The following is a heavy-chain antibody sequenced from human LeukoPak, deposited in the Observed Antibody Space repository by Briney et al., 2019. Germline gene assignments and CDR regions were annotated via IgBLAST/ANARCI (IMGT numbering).Heavy chain of an antibody. V-gene: IGHV4-34*01. CDR1: GGSFSGYY. CDR2: INHSGST. Sequence: NTSETLSLTCAVYGGSFSGYYWSWIRQPPGKGLEWIGEINHSGSTNYNPSLKSRVTISVDTSKNQFSLKLSSVTAADTAVYYCARSPWELLNDYWGQGTLVTVSS. D-gene: IGHD1-26*01. J-gene: IGHJ4*02. CDR3: ARSPWELLNDY.